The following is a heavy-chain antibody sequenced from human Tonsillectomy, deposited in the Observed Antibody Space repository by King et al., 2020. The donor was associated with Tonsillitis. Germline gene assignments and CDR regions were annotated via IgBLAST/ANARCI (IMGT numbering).Heavy chain of an antibody. D-gene: IGHD3-3*01. V-gene: IGHV3-30-3*01. Sequence: QLVQSGGGVVQPGRSLRLSCAASGFSFNNYALHWVRQAPGKGLEWVAVISNDGSNKYYADSLKGRFTISRDNSKNTGYVLMNSLRAEDTAVYYCAKEDNFGDLWSGYFDYWGQGTLVTVSS. CDR1: GFSFNNYA. J-gene: IGHJ4*02. CDR2: ISNDGSNK. CDR3: AKEDNFGDLWSGYFDY.